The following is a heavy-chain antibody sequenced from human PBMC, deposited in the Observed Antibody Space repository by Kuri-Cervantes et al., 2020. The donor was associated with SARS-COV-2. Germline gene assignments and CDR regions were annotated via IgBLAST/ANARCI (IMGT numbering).Heavy chain of an antibody. CDR1: GLSFSRYA. J-gene: IGHJ4*02. Sequence: GGSLRLSCAASGLSFSRYAMSWFRQAPGKGLEWVSSISGRGENKHYAESVKGRLTISRDNSQNTLFLQMNSLRAEDTAVYFCVKDWWVRVSCAEDSHWGQGTLVTVFS. CDR2: ISGRGENK. D-gene: IGHD5-12*01. CDR3: VKDWWVRVSCAEDSH. V-gene: IGHV3-23*01.